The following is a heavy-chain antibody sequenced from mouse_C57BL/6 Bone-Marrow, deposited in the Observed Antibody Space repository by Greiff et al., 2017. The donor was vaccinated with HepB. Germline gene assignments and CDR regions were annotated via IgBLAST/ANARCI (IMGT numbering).Heavy chain of an antibody. CDR2: IRNKANGYTT. V-gene: IGHV7-3*01. Sequence: DVHLVESGGGLVQPGGSLSLSCAASGFTFTDYYMSWVRQPPGKALEWLGFIRNKANGYTTEYSASVKGRFTISRDNSQSILYLQMNALRAEDSATYYCARSQSLYYYGSSYFDYWGQGTTLTVSS. D-gene: IGHD1-1*01. CDR3: ARSQSLYYYGSSYFDY. J-gene: IGHJ2*01. CDR1: GFTFTDYY.